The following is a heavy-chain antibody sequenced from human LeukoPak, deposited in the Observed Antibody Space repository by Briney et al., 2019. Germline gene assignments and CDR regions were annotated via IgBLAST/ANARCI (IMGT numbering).Heavy chain of an antibody. CDR2: INPSGGNT. D-gene: IGHD3-16*01. Sequence: ASVKVSCEASRYTVTNFYIQWVRQAPGQGLEWMGIINPSGGNTSYAPKFQGRVTMTRDTSTSTVYMDLSRLTSEDTAVYYCSMGVTNFFDFWAQGTLVTVSS. J-gene: IGHJ4*02. CDR1: RYTVTNFY. V-gene: IGHV1-46*01. CDR3: SMGVTNFFDF.